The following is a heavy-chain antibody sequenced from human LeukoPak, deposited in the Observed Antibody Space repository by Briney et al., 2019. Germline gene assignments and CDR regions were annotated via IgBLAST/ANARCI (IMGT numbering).Heavy chain of an antibody. V-gene: IGHV4-38-2*01. CDR3: AIGIVVVPAAMVSDAFDI. CDR1: GYSISSGYY. D-gene: IGHD2-2*01. Sequence: PSETLSLTCAVSGYSISSGYYWGWIRQPPGKGLEWIGSIYHSGSTHYNPSLKSRVTISVDTSKNQFSLKLSSVTAADTAVYYCAIGIVVVPAAMVSDAFDIWGQGTMVTVSS. CDR2: IYHSGST. J-gene: IGHJ3*02.